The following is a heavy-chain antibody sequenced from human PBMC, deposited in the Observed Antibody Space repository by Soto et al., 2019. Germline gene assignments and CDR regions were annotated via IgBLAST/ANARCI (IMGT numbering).Heavy chain of an antibody. CDR1: GFTFSSYE. CDR3: ARVDTPGDHYYYYGMDV. V-gene: IGHV3-48*03. CDR2: ISSSGSTI. J-gene: IGHJ6*02. Sequence: GGSLRLSCAASGFTFSSYEMNWVRQAPGKGLEWVSYISSSGSTIYYADSVKGRFTISRDNSKNTLYLQMNSLRAEDAAVYYCARVDTPGDHYYYYGMDVWGQGTTVTVSS. D-gene: IGHD2-15*01.